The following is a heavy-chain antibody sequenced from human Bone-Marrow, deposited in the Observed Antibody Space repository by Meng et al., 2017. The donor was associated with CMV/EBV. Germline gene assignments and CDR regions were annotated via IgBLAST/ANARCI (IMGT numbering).Heavy chain of an antibody. J-gene: IGHJ4*02. CDR3: ARSFSAFGAARITGYFDY. V-gene: IGHV1-46*01. Sequence: ASVKVSCKASGYTFTGYYMHWVRQAPGQGLEWMGIINPSGGSTSYAQKFQGRVTMTRDTSTSTVYMELSSLRSEDTAVYYCARSFSAFGAARITGYFDYWGQGTLVTVSS. CDR1: GYTFTGYY. CDR2: INPSGGST. D-gene: IGHD6-6*01.